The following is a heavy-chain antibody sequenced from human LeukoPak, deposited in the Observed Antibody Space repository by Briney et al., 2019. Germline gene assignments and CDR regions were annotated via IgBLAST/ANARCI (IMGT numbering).Heavy chain of an antibody. D-gene: IGHD4-11*01. CDR1: GGSISSSSYY. Sequence: SETLSLTCTVSGGSISSSSYYWGWIRQPPGKGLEWIGYIYHSGSTYYNPSLKSRVTISVDRSKNQFSLKLSSVTAADTAVYYCASADLHRPFDYWGQGTLVTVSS. CDR2: IYHSGST. CDR3: ASADLHRPFDY. J-gene: IGHJ4*02. V-gene: IGHV4-39*07.